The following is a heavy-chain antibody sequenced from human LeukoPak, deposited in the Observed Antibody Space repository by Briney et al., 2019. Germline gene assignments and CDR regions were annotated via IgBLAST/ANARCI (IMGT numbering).Heavy chain of an antibody. J-gene: IGHJ1*01. V-gene: IGHV4-39*07. CDR1: GGSISSSSYY. Sequence: PSETLSLTCTVSGGSISSSSYYWGWIRQPPGKGLEWIGSIYYSGSTYYNPSLKSRVTISVDTSKNQFSLKLSSVTAADTAVYYCARAYRVRGVIITEYFQHWGQGTLVTVSS. CDR2: IYYSGST. CDR3: ARAYRVRGVIITEYFQH. D-gene: IGHD3-10*01.